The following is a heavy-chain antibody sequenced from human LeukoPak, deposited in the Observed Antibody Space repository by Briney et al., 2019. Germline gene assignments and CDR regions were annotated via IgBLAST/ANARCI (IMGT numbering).Heavy chain of an antibody. J-gene: IGHJ4*02. CDR2: INHSGST. V-gene: IGHV4-34*01. CDR3: AGTRPYGSGSYDY. Sequence: SETLSLTCAVYGGSFSGYYWSWIRQPPGKGLEWIGEINHSGSTNYNPSLKSRVTISVDTSKNQFSLKLSSVTAADTAVYYCAGTRPYGSGSYDYWGQGTLVTVSS. CDR1: GGSFSGYY. D-gene: IGHD3-10*01.